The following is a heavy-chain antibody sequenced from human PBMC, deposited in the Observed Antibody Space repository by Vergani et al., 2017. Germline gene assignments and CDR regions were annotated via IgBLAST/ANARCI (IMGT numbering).Heavy chain of an antibody. V-gene: IGHV4-30-2*01. Sequence: QLQLQESGSGLVKPSQTLSLTCAVSGGSISSGGYSWSWIRQPPGKGLEWIGYIYHSGSTYYNPSLKSRVTISVDRSKNQFSLKLSSVTAADTAVYYCARALDTAREYYFDYWGQGTLVTVSS. CDR1: GGSISSGGYS. D-gene: IGHD5-18*01. CDR3: ARALDTAREYYFDY. J-gene: IGHJ4*02. CDR2: IYHSGST.